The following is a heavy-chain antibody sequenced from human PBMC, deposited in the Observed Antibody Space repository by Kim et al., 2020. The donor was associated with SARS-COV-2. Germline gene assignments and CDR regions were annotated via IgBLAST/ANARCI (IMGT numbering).Heavy chain of an antibody. CDR3: AREAAGDTSFDY. J-gene: IGHJ4*02. D-gene: IGHD6-13*01. CDR1: GGSISSSSSY. CDR2: IYYVGST. V-gene: IGHV4-31*03. Sequence: SETLSLTCTVSGGSISSSSSYWSWIRQHPGKGLEFIGYIYYVGSTYYNPSLKSRVTVSIDTSKNQFSLKLSSVTAADTAVYYCAREAAGDTSFDYWGQGTLVTVSS.